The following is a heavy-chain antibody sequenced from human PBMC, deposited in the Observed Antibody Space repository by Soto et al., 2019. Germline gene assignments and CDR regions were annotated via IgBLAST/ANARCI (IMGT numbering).Heavy chain of an antibody. V-gene: IGHV3-7*05. CDR2: IKEDGSKK. J-gene: IGHJ4*02. Sequence: EVQLVESGGGLVQPGGSLRLSCAASGFTFSTYWMTWVRQAPGKGLEWLANIKEDGSKKYHVDSVKGRFTISRDNAKKSLDLQMNTLRAEDPAVYYCARLLAAGGVDQFDHWGQVTLVTVSS. CDR1: GFTFSTYW. CDR3: ARLLAAGGVDQFDH. D-gene: IGHD6-13*01.